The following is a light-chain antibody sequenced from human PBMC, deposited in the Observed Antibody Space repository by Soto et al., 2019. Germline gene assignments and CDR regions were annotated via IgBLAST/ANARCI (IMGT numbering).Light chain of an antibody. CDR1: NIGSKS. CDR3: QVWDSSSDHVV. V-gene: IGLV3-21*02. Sequence: SYELTQPPSVSVAPGQTARITCGGTNIGSKSVHWYQQKPGQAPVLVVYDDSDRPSGIPERFSGSNSVNTATLTISRVEAGDEADYYCQVWDSSSDHVVFGGGTQLTVL. J-gene: IGLJ2*01. CDR2: DDS.